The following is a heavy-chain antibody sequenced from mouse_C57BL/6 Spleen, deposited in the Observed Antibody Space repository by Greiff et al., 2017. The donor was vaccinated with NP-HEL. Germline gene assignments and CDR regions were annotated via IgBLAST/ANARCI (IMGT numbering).Heavy chain of an antibody. CDR2: IHPNSGST. CDR1: GYTFTSYW. CDR3: ARRHSSGSRAMDY. Sequence: QVQLQQPGAELVKPGASVKLSCKASGYTFTSYWMHWVTQRPGPGLEWIGMIHPNSGSTNYNEKFKDKATLTVDKSSSTAYMQLSSLTSEDSAVYYCARRHSSGSRAMDYWGQGTSVTVSS. D-gene: IGHD3-1*01. V-gene: IGHV1-64*01. J-gene: IGHJ4*01.